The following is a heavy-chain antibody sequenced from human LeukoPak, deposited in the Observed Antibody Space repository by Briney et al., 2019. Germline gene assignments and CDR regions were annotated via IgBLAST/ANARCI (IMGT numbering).Heavy chain of an antibody. J-gene: IGHJ4*02. CDR2: ISGSGGST. Sequence: HPRGSLRLSCAASGFTFSSYAMSWVRQAPGKGLEWVSAISGSGGSTYYAGSVKGRFTISRDNSKNTLYLQMNSLRAEDTAVYYCAKDPPSGWYNYWGQGTLVTVSS. D-gene: IGHD6-19*01. CDR3: AKDPPSGWYNY. V-gene: IGHV3-23*01. CDR1: GFTFSSYA.